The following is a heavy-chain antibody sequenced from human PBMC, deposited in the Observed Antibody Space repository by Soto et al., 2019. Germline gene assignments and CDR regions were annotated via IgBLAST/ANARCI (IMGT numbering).Heavy chain of an antibody. V-gene: IGHV3-53*01. Sequence: GGSLRLSCAASGFTVSSNYMSWVRQAPGKGLEWVSVIYSGGSTYYADSVKGRFTISRDNSKNTLYLQMNSLRAEDTAVYYCAITLADCSSTSCYNYYYMDVWGKGTTVTVSS. D-gene: IGHD2-2*02. CDR3: AITLADCSSTSCYNYYYMDV. CDR2: IYSGGST. CDR1: GFTVSSNY. J-gene: IGHJ6*03.